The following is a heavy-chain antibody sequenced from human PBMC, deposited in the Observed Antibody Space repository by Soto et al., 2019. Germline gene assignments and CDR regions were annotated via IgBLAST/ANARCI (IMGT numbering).Heavy chain of an antibody. CDR1: GFTFGTYA. V-gene: IGHV3-23*01. Sequence: PGESLRLSCAASGFTFGTYAMKWLRQAPGRGLECVSFISGSGRTTYYADSVKGRFTVSRDNSKNTMYLQMNSLRAEDTALYYCAKFRGPSYSYYYMDVWGKGTTVTVSS. J-gene: IGHJ6*03. CDR2: ISGSGRTT. CDR3: AKFRGPSYSYYYMDV. D-gene: IGHD3-16*01.